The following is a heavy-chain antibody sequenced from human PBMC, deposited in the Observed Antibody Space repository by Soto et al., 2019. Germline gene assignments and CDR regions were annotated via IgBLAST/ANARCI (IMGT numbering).Heavy chain of an antibody. CDR3: AKDSGSYYERGDNWFDP. V-gene: IGHV3-9*01. D-gene: IGHD1-26*01. CDR2: ISWNSGSI. CDR1: GFTFDDYA. J-gene: IGHJ5*02. Sequence: GGSLRLCCAASGFTFDDYAMHWVRQAPGKGLEWVSGISWNSGSIGYADSVKGRFTISRDNAKNSLYPQMNSLRAEDTALYYCAKDSGSYYERGDNWFDPWGQGTLVTVSS.